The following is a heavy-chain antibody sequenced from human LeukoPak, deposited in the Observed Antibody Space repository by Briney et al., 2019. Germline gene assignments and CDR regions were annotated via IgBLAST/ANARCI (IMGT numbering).Heavy chain of an antibody. CDR2: IGTTGSYI. D-gene: IGHD6-13*01. CDR1: GFTFSSYG. Sequence: GRSLRLSCAASGFTFSSYGMHWVRQAPGKGLEWVSSIGTTGSYIFYADSVKGRFTISRDNAKNTLYLQMNSLRAEDTAVYYCARENAAAGTRGGDYWGQGTLVTVSS. V-gene: IGHV3-21*01. CDR3: ARENAAAGTRGGDY. J-gene: IGHJ4*02.